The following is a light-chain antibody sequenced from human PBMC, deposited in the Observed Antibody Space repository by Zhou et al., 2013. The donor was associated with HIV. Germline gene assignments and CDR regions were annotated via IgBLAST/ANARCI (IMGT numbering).Light chain of an antibody. CDR2: KAS. CDR3: QQYNSYSRS. Sequence: IRITQSPSSLSASTGDRVTITCRASQSISGYLNWYQQKPGKAPKLLIYKASSLESGVPSRFSGSGSGTEFTLTISSLQPDDFATYYCQQYNSYSRSFGQGTKLEIK. CDR1: QSISGY. V-gene: IGKV1-5*03. J-gene: IGKJ2*04.